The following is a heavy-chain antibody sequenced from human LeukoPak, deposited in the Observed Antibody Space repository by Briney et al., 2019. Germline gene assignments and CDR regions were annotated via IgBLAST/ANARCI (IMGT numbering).Heavy chain of an antibody. D-gene: IGHD2-2*01. CDR3: VVIGRPFKDIVVVPAAARSGAFDI. J-gene: IGHJ3*02. Sequence: GASVNVSCKASGGTFSSYAISWVRQAPGQGLEWMGGIIPIFGTANYAQKFQGRVTITADESTSTAYMELSSLRSEDTAVYYCVVIGRPFKDIVVVPAAARSGAFDIWGQGTMVTVSS. CDR2: IIPIFGTA. V-gene: IGHV1-69*13. CDR1: GGTFSSYA.